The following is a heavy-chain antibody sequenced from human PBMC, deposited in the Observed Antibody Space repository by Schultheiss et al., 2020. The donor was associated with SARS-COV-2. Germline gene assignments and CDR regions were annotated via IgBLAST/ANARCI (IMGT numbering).Heavy chain of an antibody. V-gene: IGHV4-34*01. D-gene: IGHD1-26*01. CDR3: ARVGTTILYDY. CDR2: IHYSGST. CDR1: GGSFSGNY. Sequence: SETLSLTCAVHGGSFSGNYWSWIRQAPGKGLEWIGEIHYSGSTNYNLSLKSRVTISVDTSKSQFSLKLSSVTAADTAVYYCARVGTTILYDYWGQGTLVTVSS. J-gene: IGHJ4*02.